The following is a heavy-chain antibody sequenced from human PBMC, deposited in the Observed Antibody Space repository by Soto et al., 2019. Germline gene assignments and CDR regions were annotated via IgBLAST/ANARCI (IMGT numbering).Heavy chain of an antibody. D-gene: IGHD6-19*01. CDR2: ISWNSGSI. CDR3: AKDVAATSRYYFDY. J-gene: IGHJ4*02. V-gene: IGHV3-9*01. CDR1: GFTFDDYA. Sequence: EVQLVESGGGLVQPGRSLRLSCAASGFTFDDYAMHWVRQAPGKGLEWVSGISWNSGSIGYADSVKGRFTISRDNAKNSLYLQMNSLRAEDTALYYCAKDVAATSRYYFDYWGQGTLVNVSS.